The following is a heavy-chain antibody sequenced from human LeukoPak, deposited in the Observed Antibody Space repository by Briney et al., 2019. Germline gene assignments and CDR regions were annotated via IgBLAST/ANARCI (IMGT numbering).Heavy chain of an antibody. D-gene: IGHD2-2*01. CDR1: GYTFTGYY. CDR2: INPNSGGT. J-gene: IGHJ6*03. CDR3: ASETYCSSTSCYGGYYYTDV. Sequence: ASVKVSCKASGYTFTGYYMHWVRQAPGQGLEWMGWINPNSGGTNYAQKFQGRVTMTRDTSISTAYMELSRLRSDDTAVYYCASETYCSSTSCYGGYYYTDVWGKGTTVTVSS. V-gene: IGHV1-2*02.